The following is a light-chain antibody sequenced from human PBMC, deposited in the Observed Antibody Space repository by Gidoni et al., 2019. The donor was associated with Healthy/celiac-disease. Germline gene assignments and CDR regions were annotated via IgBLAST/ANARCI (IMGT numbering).Light chain of an antibody. V-gene: IGKV3-20*01. J-gene: IGKJ2*01. CDR2: GAS. CDR1: QSVSSSY. CDR3: QQYGSSPYT. Sequence: EILLTPSPGTLSLSPGERATLSCRASQSVSSSYLAWYQQKPGQAPRLLIDGASSRATGIPDRFSGSGSGTDFTLTISRLEPEDFAVYYCQQYGSSPYTFGQGTKLEIK.